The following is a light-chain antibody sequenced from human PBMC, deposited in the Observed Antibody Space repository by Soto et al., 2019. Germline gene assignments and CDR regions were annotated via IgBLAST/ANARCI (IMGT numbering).Light chain of an antibody. CDR3: QQAYSFPLT. V-gene: IGKV1-12*01. J-gene: IGKJ4*01. CDR1: QGIGSW. Sequence: DIQMTQSPSSVAASVGDRVTITCRGSQGIGSWLAWYQQKPGKAPKLLISAASNLQGGVPSRFSGSASGTDFTLTISSLQPEDFATYYCQQAYSFPLTFGGGTKVQVK. CDR2: AAS.